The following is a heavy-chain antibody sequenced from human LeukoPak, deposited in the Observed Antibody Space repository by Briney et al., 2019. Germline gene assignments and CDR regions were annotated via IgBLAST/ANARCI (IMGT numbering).Heavy chain of an antibody. D-gene: IGHD2-8*01. Sequence: SETLSLTCTVSGGSISSSSYYWGWIRQPPGKGLEWIGSIYYSGSTYYNPSLKSRVTISVDTSKSQFSLKLSSVTAADTAVYYCARRNVLMVYAIDYWGQGTLVTVSS. V-gene: IGHV4-39*01. J-gene: IGHJ4*02. CDR2: IYYSGST. CDR3: ARRNVLMVYAIDY. CDR1: GGSISSSSYY.